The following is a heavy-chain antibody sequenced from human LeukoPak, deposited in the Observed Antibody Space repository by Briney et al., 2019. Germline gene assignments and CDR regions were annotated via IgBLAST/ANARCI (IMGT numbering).Heavy chain of an antibody. Sequence: ASVKVSCKAFGYTFTSNYMHWVRQAPGQGPEWMGVISPSGGSTTYAQKFQGRVTLTRDMSTSTDYLELSSLRSEDTAVYYCARSLRGYSSSSVGYWGQGTLVTVSS. CDR3: ARSLRGYSSSSVGY. CDR1: GYTFTSNY. J-gene: IGHJ4*02. D-gene: IGHD6-6*01. CDR2: ISPSGGST. V-gene: IGHV1-46*01.